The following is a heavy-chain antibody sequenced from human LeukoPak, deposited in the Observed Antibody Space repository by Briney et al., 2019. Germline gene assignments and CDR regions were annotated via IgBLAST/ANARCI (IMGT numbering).Heavy chain of an antibody. CDR3: ARSSTVTTYGQYYYYMDV. CDR2: INHSGST. CDR1: GGSISSHY. D-gene: IGHD4-11*01. Sequence: PSETLSLTCTVSGGSISSHYWSWIRQPPGKGLEWIGEINHSGSTNYNPSLKSRVTISVDTSKNQFSLKLSSVTAADTAVYYCARSSTVTTYGQYYYYMDVWGKGTTVTVSS. J-gene: IGHJ6*03. V-gene: IGHV4-34*01.